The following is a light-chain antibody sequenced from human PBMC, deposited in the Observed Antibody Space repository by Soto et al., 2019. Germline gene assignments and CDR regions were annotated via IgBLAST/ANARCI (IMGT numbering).Light chain of an antibody. Sequence: QSALTQPPSASGSPGQSVTISCTGTSSDVGVYNYVSWYQQHPGKAPKLLIYEVSKRPSGVPDRFSGSKSGNMASLTVSGLQAEDEADFYCSSYAGSNNVVFGGGTKLTVL. J-gene: IGLJ2*01. CDR2: EVS. CDR1: SSDVGVYNY. V-gene: IGLV2-8*01. CDR3: SSYAGSNNVV.